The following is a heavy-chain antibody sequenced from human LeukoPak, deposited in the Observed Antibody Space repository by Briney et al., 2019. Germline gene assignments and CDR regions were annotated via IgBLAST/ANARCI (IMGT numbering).Heavy chain of an antibody. CDR1: GYNSITYC. CDR2: NINDDSDT. V-gene: IGHV5-51*01. CDR3: ARWRRSSSPDGFDI. J-gene: IGHJ3*02. Sequence: SLKISTKAFGYNSITYCIGCLRQMPPRRLEGLGVNINDDSDTKYNPSLKGQVTISVDKSINTVSLQLSTLTAADTAIYYCARWRRSSSPDGFDIWGQGTMVTVFS. D-gene: IGHD6-25*01.